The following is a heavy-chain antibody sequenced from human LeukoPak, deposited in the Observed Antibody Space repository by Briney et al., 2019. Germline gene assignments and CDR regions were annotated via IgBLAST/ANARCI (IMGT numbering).Heavy chain of an antibody. V-gene: IGHV4-38-2*01. Sequence: GSLRLSCAASGFTFSSYAMNWIRQPPGKGLEWIGNIFYRGSTYYSPSLKSRVTISLDTSKNQFSLNLNSVTAADTAVYYCAKSNGYGLIDIWGQGTMVTVSS. J-gene: IGHJ3*02. D-gene: IGHD2-2*03. CDR1: GFTFSSYA. CDR2: IFYRGST. CDR3: AKSNGYGLIDI.